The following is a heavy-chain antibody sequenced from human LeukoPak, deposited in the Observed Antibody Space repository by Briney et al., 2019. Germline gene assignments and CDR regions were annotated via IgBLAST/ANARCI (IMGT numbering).Heavy chain of an antibody. Sequence: SETLSLTCTVSGGSISSYYWSWIRQPPGKGLEWIGFFDNSGSTNYNPSLKSRVTISVDTSKNQVSLKLNSVTAADTAVYYCARGLFQWPARIDYWGQGTLVTVSS. CDR3: ARGLFQWPARIDY. CDR2: FDNSGST. D-gene: IGHD6-19*01. J-gene: IGHJ4*02. V-gene: IGHV4-59*08. CDR1: GGSISSYY.